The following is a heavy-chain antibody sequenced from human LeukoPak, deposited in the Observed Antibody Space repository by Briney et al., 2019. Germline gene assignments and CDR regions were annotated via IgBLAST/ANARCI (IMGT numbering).Heavy chain of an antibody. Sequence: SGTPSLTCGVSGGSISGTNWWSWVRQPPGQGLEWIGEISLAGQTNYNPSLNGRVTMSLDKSSNQLSLHLTSVTAADTATYFCSRESGPFCPFGYWGQGTLVIVSS. CDR3: SRESGPFCPFGY. J-gene: IGHJ4*02. D-gene: IGHD1-26*01. CDR1: GGSISGTNW. V-gene: IGHV4-4*02. CDR2: ISLAGQT.